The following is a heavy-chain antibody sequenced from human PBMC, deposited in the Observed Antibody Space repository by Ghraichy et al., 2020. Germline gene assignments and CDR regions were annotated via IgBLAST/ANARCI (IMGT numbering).Heavy chain of an antibody. Sequence: SETLSLTCTVSGGSISSYYWSWIRQPPGKGLEWIGYIYYSGSTNYNPSLKSRVTISVDTSKNQFSLKLSSVTAADTAVYYCVRLSIVGGDYYGMDVWGQGTTVTVSS. CDR2: IYYSGST. D-gene: IGHD2-15*01. CDR3: VRLSIVGGDYYGMDV. V-gene: IGHV4-59*01. J-gene: IGHJ6*02. CDR1: GGSISSYY.